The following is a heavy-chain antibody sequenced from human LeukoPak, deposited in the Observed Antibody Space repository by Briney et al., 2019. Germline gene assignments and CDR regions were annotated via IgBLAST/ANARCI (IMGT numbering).Heavy chain of an antibody. CDR1: GYTFTSYA. V-gene: IGHV1-3*01. CDR2: INAGNGNT. J-gene: IGHJ4*02. D-gene: IGHD6-13*01. CDR3: ARVAAAVEFDY. Sequence: ASVKVSCKASGYTFTSYAMHWVRQAPGQRLEWMGWINAGNGNTKYSQKFQSRVTITRDTSASTAYMELSSLRSEDTAVYYCARVAAAVEFDYWGQGTLVTVSS.